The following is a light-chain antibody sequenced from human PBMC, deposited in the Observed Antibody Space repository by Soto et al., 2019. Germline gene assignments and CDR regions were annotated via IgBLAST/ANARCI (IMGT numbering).Light chain of an antibody. CDR2: LERSGSY. V-gene: IGLV4-60*02. Sequence: QTVVTQSSSASASLGSSVKLTCTLSSGHSGYIIAWHQQQPGRAPRYLMKLERSGSYNKGSGVPDRFSGSSSGSDRYLTISNLQFEDEADYYCETWDSNTRVFGAGTKLTVL. CDR1: SGHSGYI. CDR3: ETWDSNTRV. J-gene: IGLJ2*01.